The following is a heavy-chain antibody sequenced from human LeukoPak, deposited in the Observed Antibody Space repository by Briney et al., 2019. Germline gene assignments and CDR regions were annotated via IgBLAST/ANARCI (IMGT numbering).Heavy chain of an antibody. Sequence: RGSLRLSCAASGFTFSSYWMTWVRQAPGKGLEWVANIKHNGDELNYVDSVEDRFTISRDNAKNSLYLHMTGLRAEDTAVYYCARELRTFDSWGQGTLVTVSS. CDR1: GFTFSSYW. CDR3: ARELRTFDS. D-gene: IGHD3-16*01. V-gene: IGHV3-7*01. CDR2: IKHNGDEL. J-gene: IGHJ4*02.